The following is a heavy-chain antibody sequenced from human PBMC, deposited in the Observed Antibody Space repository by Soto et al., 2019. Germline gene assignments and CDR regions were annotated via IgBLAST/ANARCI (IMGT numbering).Heavy chain of an antibody. CDR2: IFPGDSDT. CDR1: GYRFTNYW. Sequence: GESLKISCKGSGYRFTNYWIGWVRQMPGKGLEWMGIIFPGDSDTRYSPSFQGQVTISADKSISTAYLQWSSLKASDTAMYYCARQNMKIVVPDFVDAFDIWGQGTMVTVSS. D-gene: IGHD3-22*01. V-gene: IGHV5-51*01. J-gene: IGHJ3*02. CDR3: ARQNMKIVVPDFVDAFDI.